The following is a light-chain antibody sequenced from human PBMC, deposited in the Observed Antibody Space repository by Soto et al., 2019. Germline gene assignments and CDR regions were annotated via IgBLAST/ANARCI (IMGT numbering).Light chain of an antibody. CDR3: QQSYSTRWT. CDR1: QSISSY. CDR2: AAS. V-gene: IGKV1-39*01. J-gene: IGKJ1*01. Sequence: DIQMTQSPSSLSASVGDRGTISRRASQSISSYVNWYQQKPGKAPKLLIYAASSLQSGVPSRFSGSGSGTDFTLTISSLQPEDFATYYCQQSYSTRWTFGQGTKVEIK.